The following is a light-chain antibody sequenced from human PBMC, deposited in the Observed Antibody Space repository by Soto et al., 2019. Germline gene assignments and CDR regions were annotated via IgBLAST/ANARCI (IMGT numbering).Light chain of an antibody. J-gene: IGKJ4*01. V-gene: IGKV4-1*01. Sequence: DIVMTQSPDSLAVSLGERATINCKSSQSVLYSSNNKNYLAWYQKKPGQPPKLLIYWASTRESGVPDRFSGSGSGTDFTLTIRSLQAEDVAVYYCQQYYSTPLTFGGGTKVEIK. CDR2: WAS. CDR1: QSVLYSSNNKNY. CDR3: QQYYSTPLT.